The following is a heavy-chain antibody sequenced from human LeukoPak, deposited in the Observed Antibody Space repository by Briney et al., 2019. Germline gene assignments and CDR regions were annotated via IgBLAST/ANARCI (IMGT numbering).Heavy chain of an antibody. CDR1: GGSISSYY. V-gene: IGHV4-39*01. J-gene: IGHJ5*01. CDR3: ARVRRSLNWFDS. CDR2: IYYSGIT. D-gene: IGHD3-3*01. Sequence: KTSETLSLTCTVSGGSISSYYWGWIRQPPGKGLEWIGIIYYSGITHYNPSLKSRVTILVDTSKNQFSLKLSSVTDADTAVYYCARVRRSLNWFDSWGQGTLVTVSS.